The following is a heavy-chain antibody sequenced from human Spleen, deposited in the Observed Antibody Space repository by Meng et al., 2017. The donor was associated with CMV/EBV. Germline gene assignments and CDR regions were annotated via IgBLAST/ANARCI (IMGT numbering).Heavy chain of an antibody. CDR1: GYTFTGYY. J-gene: IGHJ4*02. D-gene: IGHD3-22*01. CDR3: AREPRPYDSSGYYLE. CDR2: MNPNSDNT. V-gene: IGHV1-8*02. Sequence: ASVKVSCKASGYTFTGYYMHWVRQAPGQGLEWMGWMNPNSDNTGYAQNFQGRVTMTRITSISTVYMELSSLRSEDTAVYYCAREPRPYDSSGYYLEWGQGTLVTVSS.